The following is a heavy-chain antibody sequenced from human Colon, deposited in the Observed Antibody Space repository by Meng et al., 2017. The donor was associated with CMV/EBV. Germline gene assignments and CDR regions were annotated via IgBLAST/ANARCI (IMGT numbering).Heavy chain of an antibody. CDR3: ARALTGDRSYFDY. J-gene: IGHJ4*02. D-gene: IGHD7-27*01. Sequence: ASVKVSCKASGYTFTAYYMHWVRQAPGQGLEWMGFINPKSGATNYAQKFQGRVAMTRDMSISTAYLELGRLTSDDTAVYYCARALTGDRSYFDYWGQGTLVTVSS. CDR1: GYTFTAYY. CDR2: INPKSGAT. V-gene: IGHV1-2*02.